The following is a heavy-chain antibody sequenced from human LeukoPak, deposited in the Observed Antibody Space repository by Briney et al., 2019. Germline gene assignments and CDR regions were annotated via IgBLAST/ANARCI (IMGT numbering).Heavy chain of an antibody. J-gene: IGHJ4*02. CDR1: GFTVSSNY. Sequence: GGSLRLSCAASGFTVSSNYMSWVRQAPGKGLEWVSVIYSGGSTYYADSVKGRFTISRDNSKNTLYLQMNSLRAEDTAVYYCAKKEHTNYFDYWGQGTLVTVSS. CDR2: IYSGGST. V-gene: IGHV3-53*01. CDR3: AKKEHTNYFDY. D-gene: IGHD2-21*01.